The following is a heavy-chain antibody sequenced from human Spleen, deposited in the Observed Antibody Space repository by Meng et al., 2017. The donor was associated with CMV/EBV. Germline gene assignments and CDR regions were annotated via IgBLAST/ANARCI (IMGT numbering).Heavy chain of an antibody. CDR2: INHSGST. V-gene: IGHV4-34*01. D-gene: IGHD2-2*01. J-gene: IGHJ6*02. CDR3: ARMTAALRYGMDV. Sequence: SQTLSLTCAVYGGSFSGYYWSWIRQPPGKGLEWIGEINHSGSTNYNPPPKSRVTISVDTSKNQFSLKLSSVTAADTAVYYCARMTAALRYGMDVWGPGTTVTVSS. CDR1: GGSFSGYY.